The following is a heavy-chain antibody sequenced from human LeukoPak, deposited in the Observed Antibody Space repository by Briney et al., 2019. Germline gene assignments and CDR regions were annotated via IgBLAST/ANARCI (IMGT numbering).Heavy chain of an antibody. CDR1: GYTFTSYG. CDR2: ISAYNGNT. D-gene: IGHD3-22*01. V-gene: IGHV1-18*01. CDR3: AAHYYYTSSGYYY. Sequence: ASVKVSCKASGYTFTSYGISWVRQAPGQGLEWMGWISAYNGNTNYAQKLQGRVTMTTDTSTSTAYPELRSLRSDDTAVYYCAAHYYYTSSGYYYWGQGTLVTVSS. J-gene: IGHJ4*02.